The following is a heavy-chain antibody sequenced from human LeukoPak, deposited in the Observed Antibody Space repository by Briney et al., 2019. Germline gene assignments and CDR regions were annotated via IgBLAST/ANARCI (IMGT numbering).Heavy chain of an antibody. V-gene: IGHV4-34*01. CDR1: GGSFSGYY. CDR2: INHGGST. D-gene: IGHD2-15*01. J-gene: IGHJ6*02. Sequence: SETLSLTCAVYGGSFSGYYWSWIRQPPGKGLEWIGEINHGGSTTYDPSPKSRVTISVGTPKNKFSLKLSSVTAADAAVYYCARGGRYCSGGSCYSYYYYGMDVWGQGTTVTVSS. CDR3: ARGGRYCSGGSCYSYYYYGMDV.